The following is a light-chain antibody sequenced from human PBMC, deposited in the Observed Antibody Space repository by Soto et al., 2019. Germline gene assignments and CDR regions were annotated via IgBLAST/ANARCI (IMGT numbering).Light chain of an antibody. CDR1: QSVSSSY. Sequence: EIVLTQSPGTLSLSPGERATLSCRASQSVSSSYLAWYQQKPGQAPRLLMYGASSRGTGVPDRFSGSGSGTDSTLTISRLEPEDFAVYYCQQYGSTPATFGGGTKVEIK. V-gene: IGKV3-20*01. CDR2: GAS. CDR3: QQYGSTPAT. J-gene: IGKJ4*01.